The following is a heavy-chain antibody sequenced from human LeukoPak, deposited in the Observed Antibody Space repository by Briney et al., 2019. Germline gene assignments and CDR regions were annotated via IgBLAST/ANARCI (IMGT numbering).Heavy chain of an antibody. D-gene: IGHD6-13*01. Sequence: PSETLSLTCTVSGGSTSSYYWSWIRQPPGKGLEWIGYIYYSGSTNYNPSLKSRVTISVDTSKNQFSLKLSSVTAADTAVYYCARDPQGSSWFDYWGQGTLVTVSS. CDR1: GGSTSSYY. J-gene: IGHJ4*02. V-gene: IGHV4-59*01. CDR2: IYYSGST. CDR3: ARDPQGSSWFDY.